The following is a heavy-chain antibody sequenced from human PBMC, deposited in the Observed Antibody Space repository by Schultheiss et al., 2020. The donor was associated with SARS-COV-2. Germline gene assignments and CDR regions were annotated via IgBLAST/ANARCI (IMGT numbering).Heavy chain of an antibody. CDR3: ARDLKYGSGSYYNAYYYYYMDV. CDR1: GYTFTGYY. CDR2: INPNSGGT. Sequence: ASVKVSCKASGYTFTGYYMHWVRQAPGQGLEWMGWINPNSGGTNYAQKFQGRVTMTRDTSISTAYMELSRLRSDDTAVYYCARDLKYGSGSYYNAYYYYYMDVWGKGTTVTVSS. V-gene: IGHV1-2*02. D-gene: IGHD3-10*01. J-gene: IGHJ6*03.